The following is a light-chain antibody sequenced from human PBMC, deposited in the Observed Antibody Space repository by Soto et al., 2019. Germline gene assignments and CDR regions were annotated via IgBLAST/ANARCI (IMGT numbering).Light chain of an antibody. Sequence: ELVRTQSPATLSVSRGERATLSCRASQSVSSNLAWYQQKPGQAPRLLIYGASTRATGIPARFSGSGSGTEFTLTISSVPSEDFAVYYCQQYNNWPPWTLGQETKVEIK. CDR3: QQYNNWPPWT. J-gene: IGKJ1*01. V-gene: IGKV3-15*01. CDR1: QSVSSN. CDR2: GAS.